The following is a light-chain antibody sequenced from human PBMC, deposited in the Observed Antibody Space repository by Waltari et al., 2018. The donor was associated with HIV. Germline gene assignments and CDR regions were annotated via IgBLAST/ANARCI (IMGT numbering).Light chain of an antibody. Sequence: SSLLTQPPSVSVSPGQTAEITCFGDELSTKNGHWYQQKPGQAPIVLIYKNNERPSGIPERFSASTSGTAVTLTIAGVQAEDEADYFCQSADVSGTYVVFGGGTKLTVL. CDR2: KNN. J-gene: IGLJ2*01. V-gene: IGLV3-25*03. CDR3: QSADVSGTYVV. CDR1: ELSTKN.